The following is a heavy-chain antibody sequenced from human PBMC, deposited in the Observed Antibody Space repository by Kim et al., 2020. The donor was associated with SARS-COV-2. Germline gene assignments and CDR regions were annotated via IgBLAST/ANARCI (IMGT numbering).Heavy chain of an antibody. Sequence: GGSLRLSCAASGFTFSSYSMNWVRQAPGKGLEWVSSISSSSSYIYYADSVKGRFTISRDNAKNSLYLQMNSLRAEDTAVYYCARQKKTPIYYYYGMDVWGQGTTVTVSS. J-gene: IGHJ6*02. CDR1: GFTFSSYS. V-gene: IGHV3-21*01. CDR2: ISSSSSYI. CDR3: ARQKKTPIYYYYGMDV.